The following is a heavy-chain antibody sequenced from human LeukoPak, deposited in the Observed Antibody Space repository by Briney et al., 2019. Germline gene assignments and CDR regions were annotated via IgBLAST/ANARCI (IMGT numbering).Heavy chain of an antibody. Sequence: GGSLRLSCAASGFTFSSYGMHWVRQAPGKGLEWVAVISYDGSNKYYADSVKGRFTISRDNSKNTLYLQMNSLRAEDTAVYYCARRGYSSSWYQDYFDYWGQGTLVTVSS. CDR3: ARRGYSSSWYQDYFDY. CDR1: GFTFSSYG. D-gene: IGHD6-13*01. V-gene: IGHV3-30*03. CDR2: ISYDGSNK. J-gene: IGHJ4*02.